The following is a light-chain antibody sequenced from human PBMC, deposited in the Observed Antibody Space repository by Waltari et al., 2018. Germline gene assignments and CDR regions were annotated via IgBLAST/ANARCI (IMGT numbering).Light chain of an antibody. Sequence: QSALTHPASVSGSPGQSITSSCTGTSRDVGGYNYVTCYQQHPGKAPQLLIFDVSKRPPGVSKRSSGAKSGTTASLTISGLQAEDEAEYYCSSYTSTNTWVFGGGTKLTVL. CDR3: SSYTSTNTWV. CDR1: SRDVGGYNY. V-gene: IGLV2-14*03. CDR2: DVS. J-gene: IGLJ3*02.